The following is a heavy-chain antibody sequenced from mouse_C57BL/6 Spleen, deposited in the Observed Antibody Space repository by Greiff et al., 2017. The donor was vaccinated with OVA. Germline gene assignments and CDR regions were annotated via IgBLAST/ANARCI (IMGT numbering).Heavy chain of an antibody. V-gene: IGHV5-6*02. CDR1: GFTFSSYG. D-gene: IGHD1-1*01. CDR3: ARLYGSSYWYFDV. J-gene: IGHJ1*03. CDR2: ISSGGSYT. Sequence: DVKLVESGGDLVKPGGSLKLSCAASGFTFSSYGMSWVRQTPDKRLEWVATISSGGSYTYYPDSVKGRFTISRDNAKNTLYLQMSSLKSEDTAMYYCARLYGSSYWYFDVWGTGTTVTVSS.